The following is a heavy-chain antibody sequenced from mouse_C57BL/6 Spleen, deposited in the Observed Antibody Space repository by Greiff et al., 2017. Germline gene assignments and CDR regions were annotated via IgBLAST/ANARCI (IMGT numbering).Heavy chain of an antibody. CDR3: AGSYYSNPYVMDY. V-gene: IGHV1-7*01. CDR1: GYTFTSYW. J-gene: IGHJ4*01. D-gene: IGHD2-5*01. Sequence: QVQLQQSGAELAKPGASVKLSCKASGYTFTSYWMHWVKQRPGQGLEWVGYINPSSGYTKYNQKFKDKATLTADKSSSTAYMQLSSLTYDDSAVYYCAGSYYSNPYVMDYWGQGTTVTVSS. CDR2: INPSSGYT.